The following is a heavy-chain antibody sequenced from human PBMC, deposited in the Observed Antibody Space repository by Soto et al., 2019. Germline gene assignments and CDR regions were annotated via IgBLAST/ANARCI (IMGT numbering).Heavy chain of an antibody. CDR1: GYTFTSYD. Sequence: ASVKVSCKASGYTFTSYDINWVRQATGQGLEWMGWMNPNSGNTGYAQKFQGRVTMTRNTSISTAYMELSSLRSEDTAVYYCARGYSLVGAVNCDYWGQGTLVTVS. J-gene: IGHJ4*02. CDR2: MNPNSGNT. D-gene: IGHD1-26*01. V-gene: IGHV1-8*01. CDR3: ARGYSLVGAVNCDY.